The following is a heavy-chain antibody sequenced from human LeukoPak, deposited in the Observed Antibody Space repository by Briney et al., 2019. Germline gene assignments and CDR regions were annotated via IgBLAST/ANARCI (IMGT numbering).Heavy chain of an antibody. CDR2: ISSNGGST. V-gene: IGHV3-64D*09. CDR1: GFTFNIYA. J-gene: IGHJ4*02. CDR3: LCSGGSCYSLLDY. D-gene: IGHD2-15*01. Sequence: GGSLRLSCSASGFTFNIYAMHWVSQAPGKGLEYVSAISSNGGSTYCTDSVKGRFTISRDNSKNTLYLQMSSLRAEDTAVYYCLCSGGSCYSLLDYWCQGTLVTVSS.